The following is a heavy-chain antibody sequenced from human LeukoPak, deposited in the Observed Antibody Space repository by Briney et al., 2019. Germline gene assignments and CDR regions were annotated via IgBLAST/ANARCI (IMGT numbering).Heavy chain of an antibody. V-gene: IGHV3-23*01. Sequence: GGSLRLSCAASGFTLSSYAMSWVRQAPGKGLEWVSAISVSGNTYHADSVKGRFTISRDNAKNSLYLRMNSLGPEDTAVYYCARDPYSGNYGNYYYYYMDVWGKGTTVTISS. CDR2: ISVSGNT. J-gene: IGHJ6*03. D-gene: IGHD1-26*01. CDR1: GFTLSSYA. CDR3: ARDPYSGNYGNYYYYYMDV.